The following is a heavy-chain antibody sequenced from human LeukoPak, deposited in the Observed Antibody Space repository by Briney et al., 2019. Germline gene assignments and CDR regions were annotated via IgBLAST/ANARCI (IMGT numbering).Heavy chain of an antibody. CDR1: GGSISSGSYY. CDR3: ARETMLAGFASGLGFNY. CDR2: IYTSGST. J-gene: IGHJ4*02. V-gene: IGHV4-61*02. D-gene: IGHD6-19*01. Sequence: SQTLSHTCTVSGGSISSGSYYWSWIRQPAGKGLEWIGRIYTSGSTNYNPSLKSRVTISVDTSKNQFSLKLSSVTAADTAVYYCARETMLAGFASGLGFNYWGQGILVIVSS.